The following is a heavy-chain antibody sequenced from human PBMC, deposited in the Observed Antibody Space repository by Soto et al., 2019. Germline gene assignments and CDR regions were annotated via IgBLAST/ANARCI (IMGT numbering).Heavy chain of an antibody. CDR2: ISYDGSNK. Sequence: GGSLRLSCAASGFTFSSYGMHWVRQAPGKGLEWVAVISYDGSNKYYADSVKGRFTISRDNSKNTLYLQMNSLRAEDTAVYYCAKDPHCSGGSCYSVGPDYWGQGTLVTVSS. CDR1: GFTFSSYG. D-gene: IGHD2-15*01. V-gene: IGHV3-30*18. CDR3: AKDPHCSGGSCYSVGPDY. J-gene: IGHJ4*02.